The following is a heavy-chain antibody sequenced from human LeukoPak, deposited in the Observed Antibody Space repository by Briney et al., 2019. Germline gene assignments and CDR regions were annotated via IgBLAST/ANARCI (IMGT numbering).Heavy chain of an antibody. Sequence: PGGSLRLPCAASGFTFSSYAMHWVRQAPGKGLEWVAVISYDGSNKYYADSVKGRFTISRDNSKNTLYLQMNSLRAEDTAVYYCATAAGTDWEFDYWGQGTLVTVSS. CDR1: GFTFSSYA. V-gene: IGHV3-30*04. CDR3: ATAAGTDWEFDY. CDR2: ISYDGSNK. D-gene: IGHD6-13*01. J-gene: IGHJ4*02.